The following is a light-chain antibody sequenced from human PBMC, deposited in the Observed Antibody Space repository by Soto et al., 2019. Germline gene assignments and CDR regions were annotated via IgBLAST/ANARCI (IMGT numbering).Light chain of an antibody. V-gene: IGKV3-20*01. J-gene: IGKJ1*01. CDR1: QSVSSNY. CDR3: QQYGTSPWT. Sequence: VLPQSPGTLSLSPGERATLSCRASQSVSSNYLAWYQEKPGQAPRLLIYGASSRATGIPDRFSGSGSGTDFTLTISRLEPEDFVVYYCQQYGTSPWTFGQGTKVDIK. CDR2: GAS.